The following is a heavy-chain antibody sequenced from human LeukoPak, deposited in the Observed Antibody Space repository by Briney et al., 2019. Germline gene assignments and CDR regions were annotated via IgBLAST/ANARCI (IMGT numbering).Heavy chain of an antibody. Sequence: PSQTLSLTCTVSGGSISSGGYYWSWIRQHPGKGLEWIGYIYYSGSTYYNPSLKSRVTISVDTSKNQFSLKLSSVTAADTAVYYCARRSHSPSGSPYWGQGTQVTVSS. J-gene: IGHJ4*02. CDR3: ARRSHSPSGSPY. CDR1: GGSISSGGYY. V-gene: IGHV4-31*03. CDR2: IYYSGST. D-gene: IGHD3-10*01.